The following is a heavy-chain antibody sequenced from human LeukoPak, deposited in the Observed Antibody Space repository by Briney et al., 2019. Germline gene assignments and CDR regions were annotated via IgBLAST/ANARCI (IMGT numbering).Heavy chain of an antibody. Sequence: PGGSLRLSCAPSQFSITIYWMTWVRQAPGKGLEWVASINQDGSEKYYVDSVKGRFTISRDNAKNSLYLQMNSLRAEDTAVYYCARPNYYDSSGYLYWGQGTLVTVSS. CDR1: QFSITIYW. CDR3: ARPNYYDSSGYLY. D-gene: IGHD3-22*01. J-gene: IGHJ4*02. V-gene: IGHV3-7*03. CDR2: INQDGSEK.